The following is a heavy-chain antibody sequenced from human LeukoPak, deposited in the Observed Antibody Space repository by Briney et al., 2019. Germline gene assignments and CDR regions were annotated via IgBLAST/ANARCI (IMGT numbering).Heavy chain of an antibody. V-gene: IGHV3-7*01. CDR1: GFTFSTYW. CDR2: IKGDESAR. J-gene: IGHJ4*02. D-gene: IGHD1-26*01. CDR3: ARDVGGSLDY. Sequence: GGSLRLSCAASGFTFSTYWMAWVRQAPGKGLQWVANIKGDESARHQADSVKGRFTISRDNAKKSVYLQMSSLRGEDTAVYYCARDVGGSLDYWGQGTLVTVSS.